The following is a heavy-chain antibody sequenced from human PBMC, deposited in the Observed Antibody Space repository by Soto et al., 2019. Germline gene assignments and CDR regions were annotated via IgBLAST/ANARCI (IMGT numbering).Heavy chain of an antibody. V-gene: IGHV4-59*12. D-gene: IGHD1-26*01. J-gene: IGHJ4*02. CDR3: ARDIGSCAYGERX. Sequence: SDTLSLTFTVSGGSISSYYWSWIRQPPGKGLQWIVYIYHSGSTDYNPSLNSRATLSVDTSKKQFSLKLSSVTAADTAVYYCARDIGSCAYGERXWGQGIQVTVSX. CDR1: GGSISSYY. CDR2: IYHSGST.